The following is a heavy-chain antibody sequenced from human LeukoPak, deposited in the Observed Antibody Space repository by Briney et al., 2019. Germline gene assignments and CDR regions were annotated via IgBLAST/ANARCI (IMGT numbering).Heavy chain of an antibody. J-gene: IGHJ4*02. Sequence: GGSLRLSCAASGFTFSSYSMNWVRQAPGKGLEWVSSISSSSSYIYYADSVKGRFTISRDNAKNSLYLQMNSLRAEDTAAYYCARDRYCSSTSCYDVEVVDYWGQGTLVTVSS. CDR2: ISSSSSYI. D-gene: IGHD2-2*01. CDR3: ARDRYCSSTSCYDVEVVDY. V-gene: IGHV3-21*01. CDR1: GFTFSSYS.